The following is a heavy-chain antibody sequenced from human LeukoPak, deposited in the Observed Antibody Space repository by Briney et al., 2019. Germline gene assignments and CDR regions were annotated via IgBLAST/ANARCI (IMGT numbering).Heavy chain of an antibody. Sequence: GASVKVSCKASGYTFTSYYMHWVRQAPGQGLEWMGIINPSGGSTSYAQKFQGRVTMTRDMSTSTVYMELSSLRSEDTAVYYCALTGAIAARSSSFDYWGQGTLVTASS. V-gene: IGHV1-46*01. CDR2: INPSGGST. CDR3: ALTGAIAARSSSFDY. D-gene: IGHD6-6*01. J-gene: IGHJ4*02. CDR1: GYTFTSYY.